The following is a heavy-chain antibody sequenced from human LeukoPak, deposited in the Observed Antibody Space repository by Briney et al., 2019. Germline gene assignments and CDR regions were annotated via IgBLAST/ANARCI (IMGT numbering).Heavy chain of an antibody. J-gene: IGHJ4*02. V-gene: IGHV3-74*01. CDR3: ARDLRGSGSLDY. Sequence: GGSLRLSCAASGFTFNTYWMHWVRQAPGKGLVWVSRINSDGSSTAYADSVKGRFTFSRDNAKNTLYLQMNSLRAEDTAVYYCARDLRGSGSLDYWGQGTLVTVSS. CDR1: GFTFNTYW. CDR2: INSDGSST. D-gene: IGHD3-10*01.